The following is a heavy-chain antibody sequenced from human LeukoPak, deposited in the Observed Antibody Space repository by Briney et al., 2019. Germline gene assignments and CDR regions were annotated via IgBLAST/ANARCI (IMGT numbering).Heavy chain of an antibody. CDR3: ARIYSSSWFLNWFDP. J-gene: IGHJ5*02. Sequence: SETLSLTCTVSGGSISSSYYWGWIRQPPGKGLEWIGSISYSGSTYYNPSLKSRVTISVDTSNNQFSLKLNSVTAADTAVYYCARIYSSSWFLNWFDPWGQGTLVTVSS. V-gene: IGHV4-39*01. CDR1: GGSISSSYY. D-gene: IGHD6-13*01. CDR2: ISYSGST.